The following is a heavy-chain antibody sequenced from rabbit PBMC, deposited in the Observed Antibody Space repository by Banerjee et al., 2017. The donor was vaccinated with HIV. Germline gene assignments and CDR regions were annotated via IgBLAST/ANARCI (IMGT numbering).Heavy chain of an antibody. D-gene: IGHD7-1*01. CDR1: GFTISSYH. CDR3: ARDLTGVTGWNFNL. V-gene: IGHV1S40*01. Sequence: QSLEESGGDLVTPGGTLTLTCTASGFTISSYHMCWVRQAPGKGLEYIACVYGGNSIAYYASWAKGRFTISKTSSTTVTLQMTSLTAADTATYFCARDLTGVTGWNFNLWGPRHP. J-gene: IGHJ4*01. CDR2: VYGGNSIA.